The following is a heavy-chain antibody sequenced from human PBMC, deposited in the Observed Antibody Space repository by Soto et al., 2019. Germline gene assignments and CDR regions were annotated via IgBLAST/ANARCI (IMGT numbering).Heavy chain of an antibody. CDR1: GFTFSSYW. D-gene: IGHD2-2*01. CDR2: INSDGSST. Sequence: EVQLVESGGGLVQPGGSLRPSCAASGFTFSSYWMHWVRQAPGKGLVWVSRINSDGSSTSYADSVKGRFTISRDNAKNTLYLQMNSLRAEDTAVYYCARDPKVPAAMPLDYWGQGTLVTVSS. V-gene: IGHV3-74*01. J-gene: IGHJ4*02. CDR3: ARDPKVPAAMPLDY.